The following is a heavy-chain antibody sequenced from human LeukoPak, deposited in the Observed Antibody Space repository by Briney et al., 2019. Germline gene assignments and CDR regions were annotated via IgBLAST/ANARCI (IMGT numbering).Heavy chain of an antibody. CDR3: ARDSLAKITIFGVVTRAFDY. CDR1: GYTFTSYG. J-gene: IGHJ4*02. Sequence: ASVKVSCKASGYTFTSYGISWVRQAPGQGLEWMGWISAYNGNTNYAQKLQGRVTMTTDTSTSTAYMELRSLRSDDTAVYYCARDSLAKITIFGVVTRAFDYWGQGTLDTVSS. V-gene: IGHV1-18*01. D-gene: IGHD3-3*01. CDR2: ISAYNGNT.